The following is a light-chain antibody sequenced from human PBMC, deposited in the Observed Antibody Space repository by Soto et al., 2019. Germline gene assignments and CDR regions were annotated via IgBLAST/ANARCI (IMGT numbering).Light chain of an antibody. V-gene: IGLV2-8*01. Sequence: QSALTQPPSASGSPGQSVTISCTGTSSDAGGYNYVSWYQQHPGKAPKLMIYEVSKRPSGVPDRFSGSKSGNTASLTVSGLQAEDEADYYCSSYAGVNTVFGGATKVTVL. CDR1: SSDAGGYNY. CDR3: SSYAGVNTV. J-gene: IGLJ2*01. CDR2: EVS.